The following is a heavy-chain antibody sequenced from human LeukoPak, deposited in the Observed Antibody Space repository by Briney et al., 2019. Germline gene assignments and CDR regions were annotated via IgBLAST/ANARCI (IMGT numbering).Heavy chain of an antibody. CDR3: AKDQAHYGSGPNSS. CDR2: INAGNGNT. Sequence: ASVKVSCKASGYTFTSYAMHWVRQAPGQRLEWMGWINAGNGNTKYSQEFQGRVTITRDTSASTAYMELSSLRSEDTAVYYCAKDQAHYGSGPNSSWGQGTLVTVSS. V-gene: IGHV1-3*03. D-gene: IGHD3-10*01. J-gene: IGHJ4*02. CDR1: GYTFTSYA.